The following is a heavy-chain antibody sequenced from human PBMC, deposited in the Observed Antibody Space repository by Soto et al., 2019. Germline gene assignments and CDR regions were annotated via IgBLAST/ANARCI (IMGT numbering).Heavy chain of an antibody. CDR3: ARGAERDGYNLHY. V-gene: IGHV1-69*01. Sequence: QVQLVQSGAELTKPGSSVQVSCKASGGTFSSYAISWVRQAPGQGLEWMGGILPIFGTANYAQKFQGRVTITADESTSTAYMELSSLRSEDTAVYYCARGAERDGYNLHYWGQGTLVTVSS. CDR1: GGTFSSYA. CDR2: ILPIFGTA. D-gene: IGHD5-12*01. J-gene: IGHJ4*02.